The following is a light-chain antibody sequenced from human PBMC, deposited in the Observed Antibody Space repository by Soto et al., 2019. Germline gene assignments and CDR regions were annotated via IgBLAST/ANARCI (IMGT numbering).Light chain of an antibody. CDR2: GAS. Sequence: EIVRTQSPGTLSVSPGERATLSCRASQTIDTNLAWYQQKPGQAPRLLIFGASTRATGIPARFSGSGSGTEFSLTITSLQSEDFALYYCQQYNNRPPWTFGQGTKVDIK. CDR3: QQYNNRPPWT. J-gene: IGKJ1*01. V-gene: IGKV3-15*01. CDR1: QTIDTN.